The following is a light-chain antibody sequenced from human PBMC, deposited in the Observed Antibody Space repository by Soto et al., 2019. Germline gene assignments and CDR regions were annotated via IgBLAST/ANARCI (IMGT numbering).Light chain of an antibody. Sequence: SYVLTQPPSVSVAPGQTARITCGGNNIGSKTVNWYQHKPGQAPVLAVYDDTDRPSGIPERLSASNSGNTATLTISRVEAGHEADYYCQVWDSSDDQVVFGGGTKLTVL. CDR3: QVWDSSDDQVV. CDR2: DDT. V-gene: IGLV3-21*02. CDR1: NIGSKT. J-gene: IGLJ2*01.